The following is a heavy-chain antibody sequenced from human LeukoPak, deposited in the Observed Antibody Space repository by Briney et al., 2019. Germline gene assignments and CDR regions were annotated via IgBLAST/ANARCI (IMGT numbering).Heavy chain of an antibody. CDR3: ARATMVRGADDAFDI. Sequence: GASVKVSCKASGYTFTSYYMHWVRRAPGQGLEWMGIINPSGGSTSYAQKFQGRVTMTRDTSTSTVYMELSSLRSEDTAVYYCARATMVRGADDAFDIWGQGTMVTVSS. CDR1: GYTFTSYY. D-gene: IGHD3-10*01. J-gene: IGHJ3*02. V-gene: IGHV1-46*01. CDR2: INPSGGST.